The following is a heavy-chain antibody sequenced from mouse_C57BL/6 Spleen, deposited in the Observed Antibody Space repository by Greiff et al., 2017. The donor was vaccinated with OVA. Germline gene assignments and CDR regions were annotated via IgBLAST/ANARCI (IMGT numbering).Heavy chain of an antibody. CDR1: GYTFTSYW. D-gene: IGHD1-1*01. CDR3: ARAKGSRGDWYFDV. J-gene: IGHJ1*03. Sequence: QVQLQQPGAELVKPGASVKMSCKASGYTFTSYWITWVKQRPGQGLEWIGDIYPGSGSTNYNEKFKSKATLTVDTSSSTAYMQLSSLTSEDSAVYYCARAKGSRGDWYFDVWGTGTTVTVSS. CDR2: IYPGSGST. V-gene: IGHV1-55*01.